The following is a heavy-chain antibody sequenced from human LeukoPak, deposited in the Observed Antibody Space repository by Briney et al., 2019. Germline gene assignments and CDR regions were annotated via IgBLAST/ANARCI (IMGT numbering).Heavy chain of an antibody. CDR1: GFTFSDYY. CDR2: ISGSSTYT. Sequence: AGGSLRLSCAASGFTFSDYYMSWIRQAPGKGLEWVSYISGSSTYTNYADSVKGRFTISRDNAKNTLYLQMNSLRAEDAAVYYCAGSRVPGAVDIWGQGTMVTVSS. CDR3: AGSRVPGAVDI. V-gene: IGHV3-11*03. D-gene: IGHD2-15*01. J-gene: IGHJ3*02.